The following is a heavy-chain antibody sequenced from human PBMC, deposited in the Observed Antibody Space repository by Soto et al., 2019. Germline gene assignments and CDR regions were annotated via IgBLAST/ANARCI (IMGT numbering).Heavy chain of an antibody. CDR1: GYTFTNHG. Sequence: QVELVQSGVEVKKPGASVKVSCKASGYTFTNHGLSWVRQAPGQGLEWMGWISASNGDTNYAQKFLGRVTMTTDTSTRRGYRELRSLRSADTAVYYCARLVRGSKIEYSSCMDVWGKGTTVNVSS. V-gene: IGHV1-18*04. J-gene: IGHJ6*03. CDR2: ISASNGDT. D-gene: IGHD3-10*01. CDR3: ARLVRGSKIEYSSCMDV.